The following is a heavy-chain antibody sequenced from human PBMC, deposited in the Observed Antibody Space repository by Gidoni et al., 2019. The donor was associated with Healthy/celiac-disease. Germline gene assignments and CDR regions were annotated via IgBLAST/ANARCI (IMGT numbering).Heavy chain of an antibody. CDR3: AKLPTVDIVATITFFDY. CDR2: ISGSGGST. CDR1: GFTFSRYA. Sequence: EVQLLESGGGLVQPGGSLRLYCPAYGFTFSRYAMSCVRQAPGKGLEWVSAISGSGGSTYYADSVKGRFTISRDNSKNTLYLQMNSLRAEDTAVYYCAKLPTVDIVATITFFDYWGQGTLVTVSS. V-gene: IGHV3-23*01. J-gene: IGHJ4*02. D-gene: IGHD5-12*01.